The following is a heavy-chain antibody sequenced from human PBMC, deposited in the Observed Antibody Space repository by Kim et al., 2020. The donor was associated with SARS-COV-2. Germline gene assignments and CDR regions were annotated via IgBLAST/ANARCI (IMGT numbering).Heavy chain of an antibody. CDR1: GGSFSGYY. CDR3: ARASTGIAAAGTKYYFDY. J-gene: IGHJ4*02. Sequence: SETLSLTCAVYGGSFSGYYWSWIRQPPGKGLEWIGEINHSGSTNYNPALKSRVTISVDTSKNQFSLKLSSVTAADTAVYYCARASTGIAAAGTKYYFDYWGQGTLVTVSS. V-gene: IGHV4-34*01. CDR2: INHSGST. D-gene: IGHD6-13*01.